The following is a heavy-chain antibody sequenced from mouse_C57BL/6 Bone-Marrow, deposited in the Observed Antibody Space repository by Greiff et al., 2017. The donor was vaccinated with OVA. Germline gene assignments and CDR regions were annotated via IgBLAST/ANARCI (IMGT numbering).Heavy chain of an antibody. Sequence: EVQLQQSGAELVRPGASVKLSCTASGFNIKDDYMHWVKQRPEQGLEWIGWIDPENGDTEYASKFQGKATITADTSSNTAYLQLSSLTSEGTAVYYCTTWLLKGFAYWGQGTLVTVSA. CDR3: TTWLLKGFAY. J-gene: IGHJ3*01. D-gene: IGHD2-3*01. CDR1: GFNIKDDY. V-gene: IGHV14-4*01. CDR2: IDPENGDT.